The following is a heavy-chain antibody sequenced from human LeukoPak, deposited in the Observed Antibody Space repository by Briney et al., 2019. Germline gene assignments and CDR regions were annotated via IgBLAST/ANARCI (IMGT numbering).Heavy chain of an antibody. CDR1: GFTFDDYA. D-gene: IGHD6-19*01. Sequence: GGSLRLSCAASGFTFDDYAMHWVRQAPGKGLEWVSGTSWNSGSIGYADSVKGRFTISRDNAKNSLYLQMNSLRAEDTALYYCAKDKGGGWLVRSSAYFDYWGQGTLVTVSS. V-gene: IGHV3-9*01. CDR2: TSWNSGSI. J-gene: IGHJ4*02. CDR3: AKDKGGGWLVRSSAYFDY.